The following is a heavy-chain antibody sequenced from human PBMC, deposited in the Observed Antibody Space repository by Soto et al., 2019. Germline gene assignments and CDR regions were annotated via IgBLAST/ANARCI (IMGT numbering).Heavy chain of an antibody. Sequence: ASVKVSCTASGDRFSSYAIHWVRQAPGQGLEWMGWIHAGNGNTKYSQNFQGRVTISRDTSATTAYMERNSLRSEDKDVYYFARGVAFLDYWGQGTLVTVSS. CDR2: IHAGNGNT. CDR1: GDRFSSYA. CDR3: ARGVAFLDY. V-gene: IGHV1-3*01. J-gene: IGHJ4*02. D-gene: IGHD2-15*01.